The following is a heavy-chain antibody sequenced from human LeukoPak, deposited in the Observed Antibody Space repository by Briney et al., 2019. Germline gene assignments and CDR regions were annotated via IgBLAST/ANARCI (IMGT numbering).Heavy chain of an antibody. Sequence: GGSLRLSCAGFGFFFRSYEMNWVRQAPGKGREWVSYISSSGSTIYYADSVQGRFTISRDNTNNLLYLQMNSLRAEDTAVYYCVALRDYGGNFDAFDIWGQGTMVTVSS. V-gene: IGHV3-48*03. J-gene: IGHJ3*02. CDR2: ISSSGSTI. CDR3: VALRDYGGNFDAFDI. CDR1: GFFFRSYE. D-gene: IGHD4-23*01.